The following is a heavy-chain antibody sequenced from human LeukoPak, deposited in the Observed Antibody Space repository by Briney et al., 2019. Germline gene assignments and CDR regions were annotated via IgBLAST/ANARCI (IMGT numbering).Heavy chain of an antibody. Sequence: AGGSLRLSCAASGFTFSSYSMNWVRQAPGKGLEWVSYIGRSNAIYYADSVKGRFTISRDNAKNSLFLQMDSLRAEDTAVYYCARDWSWTLDIWGQGTMVTVSS. J-gene: IGHJ3*02. CDR2: IGRSNAI. CDR1: GFTFSSYS. D-gene: IGHD2-8*02. CDR3: ARDWSWTLDI. V-gene: IGHV3-48*01.